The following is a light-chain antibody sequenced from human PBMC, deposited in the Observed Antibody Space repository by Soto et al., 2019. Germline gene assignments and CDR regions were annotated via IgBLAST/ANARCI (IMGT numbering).Light chain of an antibody. CDR2: GAS. V-gene: IGKV3-15*01. CDR3: HQYNNWPPGT. Sequence: EIVMTQSPATLSVSPGERATLSCRASQSVSSNLAWYQQKPGQAPRLLIYGASTRATGIPARFSGSASGTEFTLTISSLQSEYFAVYYCHQYNNWPPGTFGPGTKVDIK. CDR1: QSVSSN. J-gene: IGKJ3*01.